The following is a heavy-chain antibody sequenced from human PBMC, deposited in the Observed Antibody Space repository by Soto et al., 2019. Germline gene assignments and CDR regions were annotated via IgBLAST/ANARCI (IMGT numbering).Heavy chain of an antibody. Sequence: EVQLVASGGGLVKPRGSLRLSCAASGFSFSNAWMSWVRQAPGKGLECVGRIKSKTDGGTTDYAAPVKGRFTISRDDSKNTLYLQINSLKTEHTAVYYCTTGLGYCSSTGCYLPTFDYWGQGTLVTVSS. D-gene: IGHD2-2*01. V-gene: IGHV3-15*01. CDR1: GFSFSNAW. CDR3: TTGLGYCSSTGCYLPTFDY. CDR2: IKSKTDGGTT. J-gene: IGHJ4*02.